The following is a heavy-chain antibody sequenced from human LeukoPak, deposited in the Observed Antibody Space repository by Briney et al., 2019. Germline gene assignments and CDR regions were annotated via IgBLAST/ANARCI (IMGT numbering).Heavy chain of an antibody. D-gene: IGHD1-7*01. CDR2: TYYTGST. Sequence: PSETLSLTCTVSGGSISNRKYYWGWIRRPPGKGLEWIGTTYYTGSTYYSPSLRSRVTISVDTSNNQFSLKLNSMTAADTALYYCARYRGGNYLDYYYYGMDVWGQGTTVTVSS. CDR1: GGSISNRKYY. CDR3: ARYRGGNYLDYYYYGMDV. V-gene: IGHV4-39*01. J-gene: IGHJ6*02.